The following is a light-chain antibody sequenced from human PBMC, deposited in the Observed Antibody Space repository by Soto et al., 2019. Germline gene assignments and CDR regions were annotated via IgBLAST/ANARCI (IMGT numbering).Light chain of an antibody. CDR3: QQYGSSLWT. J-gene: IGKJ1*01. CDR2: GAS. V-gene: IGKV3-20*01. Sequence: EIVLTQSPGTLSLFPGERATLSCKTSQSVSSSSLAWYQQKPGQAPRLLIYGASSRATGIPDRFSGSGSGTDFTLTISRLEPEDFALYYCQQYGSSLWTFGQGTKVEIK. CDR1: QSVSSSS.